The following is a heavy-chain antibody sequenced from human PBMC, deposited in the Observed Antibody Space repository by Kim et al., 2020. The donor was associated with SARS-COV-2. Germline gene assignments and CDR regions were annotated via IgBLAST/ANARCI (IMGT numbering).Heavy chain of an antibody. CDR1: GYTLTELS. CDR3: ATATIFGVVSWFDP. D-gene: IGHD3-3*01. Sequence: ASVKVSCKVSGYTLTELSMHWGRQAPGKGLEWMGGFDPEDGETIYAQKFQGRVTMTEDTSTDTAYMELSSLRSEDTAVYYCATATIFGVVSWFDPWGQGTLVTVSS. CDR2: FDPEDGET. J-gene: IGHJ5*02. V-gene: IGHV1-24*01.